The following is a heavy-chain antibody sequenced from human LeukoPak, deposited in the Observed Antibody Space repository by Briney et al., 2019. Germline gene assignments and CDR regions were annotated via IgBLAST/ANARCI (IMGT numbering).Heavy chain of an antibody. CDR1: GFSFSTYG. CDR2: ISYDGRDK. D-gene: IGHD2-21*02. V-gene: IGHV3-30*18. J-gene: IGHJ4*02. CDR3: AKGPEEVTGYYFDY. Sequence: GGSLRLSCAASGFSFSTYGMHWIRQAPGKGLEWVAVISYDGRDKYYADSVKGRFTISRGKSKNTLYLQMSSLRPEDTAVYYCAKGPEEVTGYYFDYWGQGTLVTVSS.